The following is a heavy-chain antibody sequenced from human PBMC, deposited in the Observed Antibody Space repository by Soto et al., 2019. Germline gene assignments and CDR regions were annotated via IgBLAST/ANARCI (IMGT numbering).Heavy chain of an antibody. D-gene: IGHD1-26*01. CDR3: ARGEILPFDY. J-gene: IGHJ4*02. V-gene: IGHV4-61*01. Sequence: QVQLQESGPGLVKPSETLSLTCTVSGGSVSSGSYYWSWIRQPPGKGLEWIGYIYYSGSTNYNPSLKXXVXIXXDTSKNQFSLKLSSVTAADTAVYYCARGEILPFDYWGQGTLVTVSS. CDR2: IYYSGST. CDR1: GGSVSSGSYY.